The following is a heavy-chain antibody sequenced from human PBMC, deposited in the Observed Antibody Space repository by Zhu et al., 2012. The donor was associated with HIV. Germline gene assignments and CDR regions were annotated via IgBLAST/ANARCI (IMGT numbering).Heavy chain of an antibody. J-gene: IGHJ4*02. CDR1: GFTFSAHA. Sequence: EVQLLQSGGGLVQPGGSLRLSCAASGFTFSAHAMIWVRQAPGKWLEWVSSIGSDDSTHYAESVKGRFTISRDNSKNILSLQMNNLRADDAAVYYCARDLYDYSAADYWGQGILVAVSS. D-gene: IGHD4-11*01. CDR2: SIGSDDST. V-gene: IGHV3-23*01. CDR3: ARDLYDYSAADY.